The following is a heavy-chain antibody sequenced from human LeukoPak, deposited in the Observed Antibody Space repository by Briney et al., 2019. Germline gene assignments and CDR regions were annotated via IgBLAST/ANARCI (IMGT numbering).Heavy chain of an antibody. J-gene: IGHJ4*02. CDR2: ISSGSTTM. V-gene: IGHV3-48*02. D-gene: IGHD4-17*01. CDR1: GFTLSSYR. Sequence: GGSLRLSCEVYGFTLSSYRMNWVRQAPGKGLEWISYISSGSTTMYYADSVKGRFTISRDNAKKSLYLQMNSLRDEDTAVYYCVRVDDYGDYPYYFDSWGQGTLVTVSS. CDR3: VRVDDYGDYPYYFDS.